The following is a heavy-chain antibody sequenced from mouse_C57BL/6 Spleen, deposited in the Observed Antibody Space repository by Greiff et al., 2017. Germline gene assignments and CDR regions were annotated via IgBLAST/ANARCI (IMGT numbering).Heavy chain of an antibody. CDR2: INPNNGGT. D-gene: IGHD2-2*01. J-gene: IGHJ4*01. CDR3: ARSGYDKGYYAMDY. Sequence: VQLQQSGPELVKPGASVKIPCTASGYTFTDYNMDWVKQSHGKSLEWIGDINPNNGGTIYNQKFKGKATLTVDKASSTAYMELRSLTSEDTAVYYCARSGYDKGYYAMDYWGQGTSVTVSS. V-gene: IGHV1-18*01. CDR1: GYTFTDYN.